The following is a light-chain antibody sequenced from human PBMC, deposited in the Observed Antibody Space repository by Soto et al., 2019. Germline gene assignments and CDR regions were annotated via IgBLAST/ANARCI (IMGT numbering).Light chain of an antibody. J-gene: IGKJ1*01. Sequence: VMTQSPLSLPVTLGQPASISCRASQSVSSNLAWYQQKPGQAPRLLIYGVYTRAPGIPARFSGSGSGTEFTLTISSLQSEDFAVYYCQQYHSWPPRTFGQGTKVDIK. V-gene: IGKV3D-15*01. CDR1: QSVSSN. CDR2: GVY. CDR3: QQYHSWPPRT.